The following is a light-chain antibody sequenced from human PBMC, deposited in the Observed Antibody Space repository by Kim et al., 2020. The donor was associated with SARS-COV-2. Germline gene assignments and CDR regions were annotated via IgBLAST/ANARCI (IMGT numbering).Light chain of an antibody. Sequence: RVTTSCTGSSSNGGAGYDIHWYQQLPGTAPNLLIYANNNRPSGVPDRFSGSKSGTSASLAITGLQAEDEADYYCQSYDSSLTVVVFGGGTQLTV. J-gene: IGLJ2*01. CDR3: QSYDSSLTVVV. CDR2: ANN. CDR1: SSNGGAGYD. V-gene: IGLV1-40*01.